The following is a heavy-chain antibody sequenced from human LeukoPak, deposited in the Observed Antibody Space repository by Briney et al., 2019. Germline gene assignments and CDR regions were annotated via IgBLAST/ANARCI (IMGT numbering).Heavy chain of an antibody. CDR1: GFTFSSYW. J-gene: IGHJ6*03. Sequence: GGSLRLSCAASGFTFSSYWMHWVRQGPGKGLVWVSRINSDGSSTSYADSVKGRFTISRDNAKNAVYLQMNSLREEDTALYYCVKAPVAGGYYYYYMDVWGKGTTVTISS. V-gene: IGHV3-74*01. D-gene: IGHD6-19*01. CDR3: VKAPVAGGYYYYYMDV. CDR2: INSDGSST.